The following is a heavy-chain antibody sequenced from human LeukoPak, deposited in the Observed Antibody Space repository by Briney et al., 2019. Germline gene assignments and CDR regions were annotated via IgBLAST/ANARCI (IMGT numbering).Heavy chain of an antibody. CDR1: GGSFSGYY. CDR2: INHSGST. CDR3: ARDTFRRGYSYGYDYYYGMDV. V-gene: IGHV4-34*01. Sequence: PSETLSLTCAVYGGSFSGYYWSWIRQPPGMGLEWIGEINHSGSTNYNPSLKSRVTISVDTSKNQFSLKLSSVTAADTAVYYCARDTFRRGYSYGYDYYYGMDVWGQGTTVTVSS. D-gene: IGHD5-18*01. J-gene: IGHJ6*02.